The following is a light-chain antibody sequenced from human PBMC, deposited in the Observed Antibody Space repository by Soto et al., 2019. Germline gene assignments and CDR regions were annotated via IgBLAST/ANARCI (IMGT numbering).Light chain of an antibody. J-gene: IGKJ4*01. CDR3: QQLNIYRLT. CDR1: QVISSY. CDR2: AVS. V-gene: IGKV1-9*01. Sequence: DIQLTQSPSFLSASVGDRVTITCRASQVISSYFAWYQQKPGKAPKLLIYAVSTLQSGVPSRFSSSASGTEVTLTSSSMQPEDFATYYCQQLNIYRLTCGGGTKVEIK.